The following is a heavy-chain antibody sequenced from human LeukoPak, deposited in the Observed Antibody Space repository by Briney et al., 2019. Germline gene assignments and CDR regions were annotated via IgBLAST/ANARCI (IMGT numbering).Heavy chain of an antibody. D-gene: IGHD5-18*01. V-gene: IGHV3-21*01. CDR3: ARRGYSYGYGVDY. CDR1: GFTFSSYS. Sequence: GSLRLSFAASGFTFSSYSMNWVRQAPGKGLEWVSSISSSSSYIYYADSVKGRFTISRDNAKNSLYLQMNSLRAEDTAVYYCARRGYSYGYGVDYWGQGTLVTVSS. J-gene: IGHJ4*02. CDR2: ISSSSSYI.